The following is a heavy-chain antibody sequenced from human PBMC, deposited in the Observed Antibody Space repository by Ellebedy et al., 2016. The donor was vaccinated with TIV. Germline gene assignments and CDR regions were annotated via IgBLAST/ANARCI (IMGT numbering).Heavy chain of an antibody. CDR2: INHSGST. CDR3: ARVRAAAGMAHFDN. D-gene: IGHD6-13*01. CDR1: GGSISRHY. V-gene: IGHV4-59*11. J-gene: IGHJ4*02. Sequence: MPSETLSLTCTVSGGSISRHYWTWIRQPPGKGLEWIGEINHSGSTNYNPSLKSRVTISVDTSKNQFSLKQRSVTAADTAVYYCARVRAAAGMAHFDNWGQGTLVTVSS.